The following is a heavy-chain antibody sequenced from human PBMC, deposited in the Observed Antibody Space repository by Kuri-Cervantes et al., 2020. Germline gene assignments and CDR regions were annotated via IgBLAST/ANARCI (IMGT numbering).Heavy chain of an antibody. Sequence: LSLTCAASGFTFSSYSMNWVRQAPGKGLEWVSSISSSSSYIYYADSVKGRFTNSRDHAKNSLYLQMNSLRAEDTAVYYCARHSSTRARGGRIDYWGQGTLVTVSS. CDR3: ARHSSTRARGGRIDY. D-gene: IGHD2-2*01. CDR1: GFTFSSYS. CDR2: ISSSSSYI. V-gene: IGHV3-21*01. J-gene: IGHJ4*02.